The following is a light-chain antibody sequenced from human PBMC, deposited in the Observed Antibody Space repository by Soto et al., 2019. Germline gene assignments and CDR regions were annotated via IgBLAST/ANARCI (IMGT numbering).Light chain of an antibody. J-gene: IGKJ5*01. CDR2: GAS. Sequence: EIVLTQSPGTLSLSPGETATLSCRASQSVSSNNLAWYHQKPGQTPSLLIYGASTRATDIPDRFSGSGSGTDFTLTISRLEPEDFPVYYCPQYDNSITFGQGTRLEIE. CDR3: PQYDNSIT. CDR1: QSVSSNN. V-gene: IGKV3-20*01.